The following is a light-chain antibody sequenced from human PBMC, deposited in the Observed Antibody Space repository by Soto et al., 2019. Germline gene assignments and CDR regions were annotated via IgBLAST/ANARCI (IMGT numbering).Light chain of an antibody. CDR1: QSLSSNF. CDR2: DSS. CDR3: QQLNSYPQT. Sequence: EIVLTQSPATLSLSPGERATLSCRASQSLSSNFLAWYQQKPGQPPRLLIYDSSTRATGIPDRFSGSVSGPDFTLTISSLQPEDSATYFCQQLNSYPQTFGQGTRLEIK. J-gene: IGKJ5*01. V-gene: IGKV3D-7*01.